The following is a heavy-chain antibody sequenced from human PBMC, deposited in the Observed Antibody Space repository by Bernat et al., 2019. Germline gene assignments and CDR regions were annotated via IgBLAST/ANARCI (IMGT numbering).Heavy chain of an antibody. V-gene: IGHV3-11*01. Sequence: QVQPVESGGGLVKPGGSLRLSCAASGFTFSDSYMSWIRQAPGKGPEWLSYISGSGSNMFYADSVKGRFTVSRDNAKNTLYLQMNSLEAEDTAVYYCARGGDYGNFDYWGQGTLVTVSS. CDR1: GFTFSDSY. CDR3: ARGGDYGNFDY. D-gene: IGHD4/OR15-4a*01. CDR2: ISGSGSNM. J-gene: IGHJ4*02.